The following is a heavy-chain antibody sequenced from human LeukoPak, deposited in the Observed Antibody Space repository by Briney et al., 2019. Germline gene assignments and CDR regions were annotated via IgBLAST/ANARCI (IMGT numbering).Heavy chain of an antibody. Sequence: PGGSLRLSCAASGFTFSSYAMHWVRQAPGKGLEWVAVISYDGSNKYYADSVKGRFTISRDNSKNTLYLQMNSLRAEDTAVYYCARHYYDSSGYPYYYYGMDVWGQGTTVTVSS. CDR1: GFTFSSYA. CDR3: ARHYYDSSGYPYYYYGMDV. J-gene: IGHJ6*02. D-gene: IGHD3-22*01. V-gene: IGHV3-30-3*01. CDR2: ISYDGSNK.